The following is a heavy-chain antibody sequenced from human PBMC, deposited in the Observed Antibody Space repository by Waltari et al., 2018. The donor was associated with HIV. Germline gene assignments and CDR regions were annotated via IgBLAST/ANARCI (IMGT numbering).Heavy chain of an antibody. D-gene: IGHD1-26*01. V-gene: IGHV3-21*02. CDR3: VADLGGSHDS. CDR2: ITSTSRSI. Sequence: MQLVESGGGLVKPGGSRRLSCATSGFTLSTYTMTWVRQTPGKVLELISSITSTSRSIFYSDSTKGRFIISRDNAQNSLSLQMTSLTAEDTAVYFCVADLGGSHDSWGQGTLVTVSS. J-gene: IGHJ4*02. CDR1: GFTLSTYT.